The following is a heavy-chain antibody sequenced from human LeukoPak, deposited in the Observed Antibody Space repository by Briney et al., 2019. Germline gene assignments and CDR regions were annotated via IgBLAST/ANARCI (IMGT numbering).Heavy chain of an antibody. D-gene: IGHD3-10*01. J-gene: IGHJ5*02. V-gene: IGHV3-23*01. CDR1: GFTFSSYA. CDR2: IGGGGST. Sequence: GTSLRLSCAASGFTFSSYAMSWVRQAPGKGLEWVSAIGGGGSTYYADSVKGRFTISRDNSKNTLYLQMNSLRAEDTAVYYCAKEDPITMGFDPWGQGTLVTVSS. CDR3: AKEDPITMGFDP.